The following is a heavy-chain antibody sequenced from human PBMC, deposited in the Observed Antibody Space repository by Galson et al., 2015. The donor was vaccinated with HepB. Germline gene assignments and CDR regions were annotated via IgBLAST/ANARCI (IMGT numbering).Heavy chain of an antibody. V-gene: IGHV3-21*01. Sequence: SLRLSCAASGFTFSSYSMNWVRQAPGKGLEWVSSISSSSSYIYYADSVKGRFTISRDNAKNSLYLQMNSLRAEDTAVYYCARDPGGGNPNFDYWGQGTLVTVSS. CDR1: GFTFSSYS. D-gene: IGHD4-23*01. CDR2: ISSSSSYI. J-gene: IGHJ4*02. CDR3: ARDPGGGNPNFDY.